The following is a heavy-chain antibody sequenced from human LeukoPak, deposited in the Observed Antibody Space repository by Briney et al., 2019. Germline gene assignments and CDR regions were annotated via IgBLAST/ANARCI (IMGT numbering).Heavy chain of an antibody. V-gene: IGHV1-69*05. Sequence: SVKVSCKASGGAFSSYAISWVRQAPGQGLEWMGGIIPIFGTANYAQKFQGRVTITTDESTSTAYMELSSLRSEDTAVYYCASNYDYVWGSYRYPSDAFDIWGQGTMVTVSS. CDR2: IIPIFGTA. CDR3: ASNYDYVWGSYRYPSDAFDI. D-gene: IGHD3-16*02. CDR1: GGAFSSYA. J-gene: IGHJ3*02.